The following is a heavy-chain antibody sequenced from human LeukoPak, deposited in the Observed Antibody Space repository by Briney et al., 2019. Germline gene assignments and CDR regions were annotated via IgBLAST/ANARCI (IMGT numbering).Heavy chain of an antibody. CDR1: GDSISSTRYY. Sequence: PSETLSLTCTVSGDSISSTRYYWGWIRQPPGKGLEWIANIYYSGSTYYNPSLKSRVTISVDTSKNQFSLKLTSVTAADTAVYYCARQYDFLSGLNNWFDPWGQGTLVTVSS. D-gene: IGHD3-3*01. CDR3: ARQYDFLSGLNNWFDP. J-gene: IGHJ5*02. V-gene: IGHV4-39*01. CDR2: IYYSGST.